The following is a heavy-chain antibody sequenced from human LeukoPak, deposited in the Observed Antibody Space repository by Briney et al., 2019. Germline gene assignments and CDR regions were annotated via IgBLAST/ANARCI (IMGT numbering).Heavy chain of an antibody. CDR1: GFTLSSYA. CDR3: AKAKVGSALIFEF. Sequence: PGGSLSLSRAVSGFTLSSYATTWARPPPGEWREWVSTWSRTKTHYARSAKGGFTISRDNSKNTLCGHRNLLRAEDTAVYCGAKAKVGSALIFEFWGQGILVTVSS. V-gene: IGHV3-23*01. J-gene: IGHJ4*02. D-gene: IGHD6-25*01. CDR2: WSRTKT.